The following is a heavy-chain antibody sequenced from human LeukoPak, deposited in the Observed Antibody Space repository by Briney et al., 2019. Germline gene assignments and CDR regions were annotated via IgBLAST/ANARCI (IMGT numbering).Heavy chain of an antibody. CDR2: IYYSGST. J-gene: IGHJ2*01. CDR3: ARVRSAGYSSGWYARNNYWYFDL. V-gene: IGHV4-59*01. Sequence: SETPSLTCTVSGGSISSYYWSWIRQPPGKGLEWIGYIYYSGSTNYNPSLKSRVTISVDTSKNQFSLKLSSVTAADTAVYHCARVRSAGYSSGWYARNNYWYFDLWGRGTLVTVSS. CDR1: GGSISSYY. D-gene: IGHD6-19*01.